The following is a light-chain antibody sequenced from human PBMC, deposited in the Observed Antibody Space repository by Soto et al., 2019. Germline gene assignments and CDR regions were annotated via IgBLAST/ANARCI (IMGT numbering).Light chain of an antibody. CDR3: SSYTSSSTLV. V-gene: IGLV2-14*03. CDR1: SSDVGGYDS. Sequence: QSALTQPASVSGSPGQSITISCTGTSSDVGGYDSVSWYQQHPGKAPKLMIYDVNNRPSGVSNWFSGSKSGNTASLTISGLQTEDEADYYCSSYTSSSTLVFGGGTKLTVL. J-gene: IGLJ2*01. CDR2: DVN.